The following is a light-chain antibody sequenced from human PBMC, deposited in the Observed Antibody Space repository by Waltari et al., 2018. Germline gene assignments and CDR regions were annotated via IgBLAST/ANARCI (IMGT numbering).Light chain of an antibody. Sequence: QSILTQPPSVSGAPGQRVTISCTGSSPNIGAGYDVHWYQQRPGTAPKLLMYGNSNRPAGVPDRFSGSKSGTSASLDITGLQAEDEADYYCQSYDSSLSGSGVFGGGTKLTVL. CDR1: SPNIGAGYD. J-gene: IGLJ3*02. CDR3: QSYDSSLSGSGV. CDR2: GNS. V-gene: IGLV1-40*01.